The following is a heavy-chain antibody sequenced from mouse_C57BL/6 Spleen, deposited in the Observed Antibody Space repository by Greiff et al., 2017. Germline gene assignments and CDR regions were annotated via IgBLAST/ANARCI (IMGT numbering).Heavy chain of an antibody. CDR2: ISYDGSN. V-gene: IGHV3-6*01. CDR3: ASDGSSYAMDY. J-gene: IGHJ4*01. Sequence: DVKLQESGPGLVKPSQSLSLTCSVTGYSITSGYYWNWIRQFPGNKLEWMGYISYDGSNNYNPSLKNRISITRDTSKNQFFLKLNSVTTEDTATYYCASDGSSYAMDYWGQGTSVTVSS. CDR1: GYSITSGYY. D-gene: IGHD1-1*01.